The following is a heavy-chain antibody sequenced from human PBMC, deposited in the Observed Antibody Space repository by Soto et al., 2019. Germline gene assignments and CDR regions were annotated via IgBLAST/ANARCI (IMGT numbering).Heavy chain of an antibody. CDR3: ARDHRVRGVLYYGMDV. Sequence: PGGSLRLSCAASGFTFSSYSTNWVRQAPGKGLEWVSYISSSSSTIYYADSVKGRFTISRDNAKNSLYLQMNSLRDEDTAVYYCARDHRVRGVLYYGMDVWGQGTTVTVSS. V-gene: IGHV3-48*02. CDR2: ISSSSSTI. CDR1: GFTFSSYS. J-gene: IGHJ6*02. D-gene: IGHD3-10*01.